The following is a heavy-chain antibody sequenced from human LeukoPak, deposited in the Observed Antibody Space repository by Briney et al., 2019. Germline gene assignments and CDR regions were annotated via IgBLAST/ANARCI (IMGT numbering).Heavy chain of an antibody. CDR3: AREHTIAATGTHWFAP. J-gene: IGHJ5*02. CDR1: GFIFNDYY. V-gene: IGHV3-30*03. CDR2: ISYDGSNT. D-gene: IGHD6-13*01. Sequence: GGSLRLSCAASGFIFNDYYMSWIRQAPGKGLEWVAVISYDGSNTYYADSVKGRFTISRDNSKNTLYLQMNSLRAEDTAVYYCAREHTIAATGTHWFAPWGQGTLVTVSS.